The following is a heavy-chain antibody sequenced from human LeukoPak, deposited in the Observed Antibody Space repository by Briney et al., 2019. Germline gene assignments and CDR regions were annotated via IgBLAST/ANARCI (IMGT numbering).Heavy chain of an antibody. CDR2: ISSSSSTI. Sequence: GGSLRLSCAASGFTFSSYSMNWVRQAPGKGLEWVSYISSSSSTIYYADSVKGRFTISRDNSKNTLYLQMNSLRAEDTAVYYCAKAGITMVRGANPYYFDYWGQGTLVTVSS. D-gene: IGHD3-10*01. CDR3: AKAGITMVRGANPYYFDY. J-gene: IGHJ4*02. V-gene: IGHV3-48*01. CDR1: GFTFSSYS.